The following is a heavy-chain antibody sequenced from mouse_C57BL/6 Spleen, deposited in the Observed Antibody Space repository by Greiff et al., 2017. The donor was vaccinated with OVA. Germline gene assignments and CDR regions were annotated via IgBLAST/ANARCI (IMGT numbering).Heavy chain of an antibody. CDR3: TPMVPPAY. CDR2: IDPENGDT. V-gene: IGHV14-4*01. D-gene: IGHD1-1*02. Sequence: EVQLQQSGAELVRPGASVKLSCTASGFNIKDDYMHWVKQRPEQGLEWIGWIDPENGDTEYASKFQGKATITADTSSNTAYLQLSSLTSEDTAVYYCTPMVPPAYWGQGTLVTVSA. J-gene: IGHJ3*01. CDR1: GFNIKDDY.